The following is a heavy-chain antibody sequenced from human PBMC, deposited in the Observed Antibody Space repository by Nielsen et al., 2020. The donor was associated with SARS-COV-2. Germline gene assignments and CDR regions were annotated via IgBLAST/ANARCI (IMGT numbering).Heavy chain of an antibody. CDR2: ISYDGTE. V-gene: IGHV3-30*04. CDR1: GFTFSSHA. CDR3: AKEAPYYYYMDV. J-gene: IGHJ6*03. Sequence: GESLKISCATSGFTFSSHALHWVRQAPGKGLQWMAIISYDGTEHYADSVKGRFTISRDNSKNTVYLQMNSLRTEDTAVYYCAKEAPYYYYMDVWGKGTTVTVSS.